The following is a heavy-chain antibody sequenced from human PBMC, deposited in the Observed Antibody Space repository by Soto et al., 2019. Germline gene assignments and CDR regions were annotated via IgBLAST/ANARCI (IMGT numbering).Heavy chain of an antibody. Sequence: PSQTLSLTCAISGDSVSSNSAAWNWIRQSPSRGLEWLGRTYYRSKWYNDYAVSVKSRITINPDTSKNQSSLQLNSVTPEDTAVYYCARGSIEVAGGLVGFDYWGQGTLVTVSS. CDR1: GDSVSSNSAA. V-gene: IGHV6-1*01. J-gene: IGHJ4*02. CDR2: TYYRSKWYN. D-gene: IGHD6-19*01. CDR3: ARGSIEVAGGLVGFDY.